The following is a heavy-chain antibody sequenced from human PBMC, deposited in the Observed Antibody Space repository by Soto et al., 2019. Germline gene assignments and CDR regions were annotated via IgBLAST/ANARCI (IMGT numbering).Heavy chain of an antibody. V-gene: IGHV1-69*13. CDR3: ATELGENPASPFDA. Sequence: SVKVSCKASGVTFSSETLGWVRQAPGQGLEWVGGIIPLFGTASYAQKFQGRVMITADESTSTVYMELSSLRSDDTAVYFCATELGENPASPFDAWGQGTLVTVSS. CDR2: IIPLFGTA. D-gene: IGHD3-10*01. CDR1: GVTFSSET. J-gene: IGHJ4*02.